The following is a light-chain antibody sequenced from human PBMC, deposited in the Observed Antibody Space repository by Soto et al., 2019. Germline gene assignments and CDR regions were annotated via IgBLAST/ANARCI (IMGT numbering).Light chain of an antibody. Sequence: DIQMTQSPSSLSASVGDRVTITCRASQSISSYLNWYQQKPGKAPKLLIYAASSLQSGVPSRFSGSGSGTDFTLTISSLQPEDFATYYCQQSYSTPPNPFGQGTKLEIK. CDR3: QQSYSTPPNP. CDR1: QSISSY. V-gene: IGKV1-39*01. CDR2: AAS. J-gene: IGKJ2*01.